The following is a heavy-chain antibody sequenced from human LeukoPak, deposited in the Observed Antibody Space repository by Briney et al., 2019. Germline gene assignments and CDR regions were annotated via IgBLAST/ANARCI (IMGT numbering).Heavy chain of an antibody. Sequence: SETLSLTCAVYGGSFSGYYWSWLRQPPGKGLEWIGEINHSGSTNYNPSLKSRITISVDTSKNQFSLKLISVTAADTAVYYCARKASIKGGFHWGQGTLVTVSS. J-gene: IGHJ4*02. CDR1: GGSFSGYY. CDR2: INHSGST. D-gene: IGHD2-2*01. V-gene: IGHV4-34*01. CDR3: ARKASIKGGFH.